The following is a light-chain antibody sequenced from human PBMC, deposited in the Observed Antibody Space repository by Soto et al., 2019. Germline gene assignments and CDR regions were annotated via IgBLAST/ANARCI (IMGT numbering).Light chain of an antibody. CDR3: QQSDSMPWT. CDR1: QGISSY. V-gene: IGKV1-9*01. Sequence: IPLTQSPSSLSASVGDRVTITCRASQGISSYLAWYQQKPGKAPKLLIYAASTLQSGVPSRFSGSGSGTDFTLTISSLQPEDFATYYCQQSDSMPWTFGQGTKVEIK. J-gene: IGKJ1*01. CDR2: AAS.